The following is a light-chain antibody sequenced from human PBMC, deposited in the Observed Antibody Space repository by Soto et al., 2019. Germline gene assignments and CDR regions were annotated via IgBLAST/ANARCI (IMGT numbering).Light chain of an antibody. CDR1: QSLSKHY. CDR2: GAS. CDR3: QQYGSSQVT. Sequence: EILLTHSPGTRSLSPGEVSTLSCRASQSLSKHYLACYQQKPGQAPRLLIYGASSRATGIPDRFSGSGSGTDFTLTISRLEPEDFAVYYCQQYGSSQVTFGQGTRLEIK. V-gene: IGKV3-20*01. J-gene: IGKJ5*01.